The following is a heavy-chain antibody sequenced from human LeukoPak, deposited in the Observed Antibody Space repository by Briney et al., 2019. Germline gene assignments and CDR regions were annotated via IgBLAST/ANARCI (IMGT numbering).Heavy chain of an antibody. V-gene: IGHV3-20*04. CDR1: GFTFYDYG. J-gene: IGHJ6*03. CDR3: ARVGSGWLYYYYMDV. CDR2: INWHGGST. Sequence: PGGSLRLSCGASGFTFYDYGKSWVRPAPGKGGGWVSGINWHGGSTGYADSVKGRFTISRDNAKNSLYLQMNSLRAEDTALYYCARVGSGWLYYYYMDVWGKGTTVTVSS. D-gene: IGHD6-19*01.